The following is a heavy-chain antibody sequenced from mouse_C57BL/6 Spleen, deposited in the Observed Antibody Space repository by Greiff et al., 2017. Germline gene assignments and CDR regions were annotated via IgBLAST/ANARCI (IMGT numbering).Heavy chain of an antibody. CDR3: ARGYYGSSFFPDY. CDR2: IYPGDGDT. Sequence: QVQLKESGPELVKPGASVKISCKASGYAFSSSWMNWVKQRPGKGLEWIGRIYPGDGDTNYNGKFKGKATLTADKSSSTAYMQLSSLTSEDSAVYFCARGYYGSSFFPDYWGQGTTLTVSS. CDR1: GYAFSSSW. J-gene: IGHJ2*01. D-gene: IGHD1-1*01. V-gene: IGHV1-82*01.